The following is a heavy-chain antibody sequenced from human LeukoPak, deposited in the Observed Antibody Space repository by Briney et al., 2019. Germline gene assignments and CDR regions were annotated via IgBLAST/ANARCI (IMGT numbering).Heavy chain of an antibody. D-gene: IGHD1-26*01. CDR1: GGSITSGDYY. J-gene: IGHJ1*01. Sequence: TLSLTCTVSGGSITSGDYYWSWIRQPPGKALEWLALIYWDDDKRYSPSLKSRLTITKDTSKNQVVLTMTNMDPVDTATYYCAHRQGGSGSYYAPYFHHWGQGTLVTVSS. CDR3: AHRQGGSGSYYAPYFHH. V-gene: IGHV2-5*08. CDR2: IYWDDDK.